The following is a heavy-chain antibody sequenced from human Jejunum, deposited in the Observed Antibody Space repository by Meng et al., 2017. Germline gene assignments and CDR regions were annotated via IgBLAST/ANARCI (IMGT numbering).Heavy chain of an antibody. Sequence: QVLLQGSGPGLVKPSQTLSLTCTVPGCSISSVDYYWSWIRQHPGKGLEWIWSIHYTGNAYQNPSLKSRLTMSIDTSENQFSLKLSSVTAADTAVYYCARGVVAGAPYPGHWFDPWGQGTLVTVSS. J-gene: IGHJ5*02. V-gene: IGHV4-31*03. CDR1: GCSISSVDYY. D-gene: IGHD2-15*01. CDR2: IHYTGNA. CDR3: ARGVVAGAPYPGHWFDP.